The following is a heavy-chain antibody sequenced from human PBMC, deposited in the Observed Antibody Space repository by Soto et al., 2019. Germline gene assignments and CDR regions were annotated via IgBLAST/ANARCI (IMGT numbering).Heavy chain of an antibody. Sequence: QVQLVQSGAEVKKPGASVKVSCKASGYTFTGYYMHWVRQAPGQGLEWMGCVNPNSGATNYAQKFQDWLIMTRDTSISTAYMEVRRLRSDDTAVYYCARGGPTAGRAAFDYWGQGTLVTVSS. CDR1: GYTFTGYY. CDR3: ARGGPTAGRAAFDY. V-gene: IGHV1-2*04. J-gene: IGHJ4*02. CDR2: VNPNSGAT. D-gene: IGHD1-1*01.